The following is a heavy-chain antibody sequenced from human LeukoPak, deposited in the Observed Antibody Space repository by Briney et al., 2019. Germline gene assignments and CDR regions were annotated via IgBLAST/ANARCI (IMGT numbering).Heavy chain of an antibody. J-gene: IGHJ4*02. CDR1: GYIFTSYG. V-gene: IGHV1-18*01. CDR3: ARGEQYYDSSGSTD. Sequence: GASVKVSCKASGYIFTSYGISWVRQAPGQGLEWMGWISAYNGNTNYAQNLQGRVTMTTDTSTSTAYMELRSLRSDDTAVYYCARGEQYYDSSGSTDWGQGTLVTVSS. CDR2: ISAYNGNT. D-gene: IGHD3-22*01.